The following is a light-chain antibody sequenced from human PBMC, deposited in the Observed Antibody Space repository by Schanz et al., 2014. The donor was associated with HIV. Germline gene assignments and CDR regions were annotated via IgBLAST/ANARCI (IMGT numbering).Light chain of an antibody. CDR2: DTN. V-gene: IGKV3-15*01. CDR1: QSISRY. J-gene: IGKJ3*01. CDR3: QHYGSS. Sequence: EIVMTQSPAILSVSPGERVTLSCRARQSISRYLAWYQHKPGQAPRLLMYDTNTRATGIPARISGSGSGTEFTLTISRLEPEDFAVYYCQHYGSSFGPGTKVDIK.